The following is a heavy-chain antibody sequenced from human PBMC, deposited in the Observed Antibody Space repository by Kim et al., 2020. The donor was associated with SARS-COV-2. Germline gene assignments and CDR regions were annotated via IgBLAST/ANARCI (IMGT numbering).Heavy chain of an antibody. J-gene: IGHJ4*02. CDR3: VKEAAGTTILVDYYFHS. Sequence: GGSLRLSCVASGFTFSNYSMNWVRQAPGKGLEWIAIVTYARRNTHYAGSVAGRFSISRDNSKNTLFLQMNSLRNEDTALYYCVKEAAGTTILVDYYFHSWAQGTRDTVSS. V-gene: IGHV3-30*18. CDR1: GFTFSNYS. CDR2: VTYARRNT. D-gene: IGHD2-8*02.